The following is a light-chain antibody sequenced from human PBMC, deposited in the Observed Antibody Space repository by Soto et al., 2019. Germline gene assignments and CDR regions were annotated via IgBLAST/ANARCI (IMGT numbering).Light chain of an antibody. J-gene: IGKJ5*01. V-gene: IGKV2D-29*02. CDR3: MQSTQLPPT. CDR1: QSLRHITGEPF. Sequence: DVVLTQTPLSLSVAPGKRASISCRSSQSLRHITGEPFLFWYLQKPGQSPQLLIYEVSTRVSGVPDRFSGSGSGTDFTLEISRVETDDVGIYYCMQSTQLPPTFGQGTRLGIE. CDR2: EVS.